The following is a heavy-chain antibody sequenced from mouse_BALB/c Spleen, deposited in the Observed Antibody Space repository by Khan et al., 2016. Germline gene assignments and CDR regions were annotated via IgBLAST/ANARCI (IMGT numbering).Heavy chain of an antibody. V-gene: IGHV9-3-1*01. CDR1: GYSFTNYG. D-gene: IGHD2-2*01. CDR2: INTYTGEP. J-gene: IGHJ2*01. CDR3: ARRRLRLPFDY. Sequence: QIQLVQSGPVMKKPGETVKISCKASGYSFTNYGMNWVKQAPGKGLKWMGWINTYTGEPTYADDFKGRFAFSLETSASTAYLQINNLKNEDTATYFCARRRLRLPFDYWGQGTTRTVSS.